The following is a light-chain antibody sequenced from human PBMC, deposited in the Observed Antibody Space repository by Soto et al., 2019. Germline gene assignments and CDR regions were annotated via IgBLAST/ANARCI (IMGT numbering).Light chain of an antibody. CDR1: QSISSW. J-gene: IGKJ1*01. CDR2: KAS. CDR3: QQYITYPWT. V-gene: IGKV1-5*03. Sequence: DIQMTQSPSTLSASVGDRVTITCRASQSISSWLAWYQQKPGKAPKLLIYKASTLERGVPSRFSGSGSETEFTLTISNLQPDDFATCYCQQYITYPWTFGQGTKVEIK.